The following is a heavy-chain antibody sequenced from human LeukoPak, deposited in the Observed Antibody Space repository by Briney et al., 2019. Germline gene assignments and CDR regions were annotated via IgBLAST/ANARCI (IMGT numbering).Heavy chain of an antibody. CDR3: ARDPTPNSDSSSWLDY. V-gene: IGHV3-30-3*01. Sequence: GGSLRLSCAASGFTFSSYTTHWVRQAPGKGLEWVAVISYDGSNKYYADSVKGRFTISRDNSKNTLYLQMNSLRAEDTAVYYCARDPTPNSDSSSWLDYWGQGTLVTVSS. J-gene: IGHJ4*02. D-gene: IGHD6-13*01. CDR2: ISYDGSNK. CDR1: GFTFSSYT.